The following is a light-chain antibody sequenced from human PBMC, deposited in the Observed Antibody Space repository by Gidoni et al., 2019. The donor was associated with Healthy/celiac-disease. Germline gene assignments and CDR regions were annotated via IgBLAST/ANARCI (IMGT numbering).Light chain of an antibody. Sequence: DLQMNQSPSSLSASVGDRVTITCRASQSISSYLNWYQQKPGKAPKLLIYAASSLQSGVPSRFSGSGSGTDFTLTISSLQPEDFATYYCQQYYSTPITFGQGTRLEIK. CDR1: QSISSY. V-gene: IGKV1-39*01. J-gene: IGKJ5*01. CDR2: AAS. CDR3: QQYYSTPIT.